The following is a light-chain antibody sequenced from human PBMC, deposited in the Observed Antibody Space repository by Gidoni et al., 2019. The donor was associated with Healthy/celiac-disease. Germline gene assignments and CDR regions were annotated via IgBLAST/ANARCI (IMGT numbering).Light chain of an antibody. V-gene: IGKV4-1*01. J-gene: IGKJ1*01. CDR1: QSVLYSSNHKNY. Sequence: DIVMTQSPDSLDVSLGERATINCKSSQSVLYSSNHKNYLAWSQQKPGQPPKLLIYLASTRESGVPDRFSGSGSGTDFTLTISSLQAEDVAVYYCQQYYSTPWTFGQGTKVEIK. CDR2: LAS. CDR3: QQYYSTPWT.